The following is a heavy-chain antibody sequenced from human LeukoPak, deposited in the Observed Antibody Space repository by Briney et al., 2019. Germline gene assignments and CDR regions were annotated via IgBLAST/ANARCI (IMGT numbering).Heavy chain of an antibody. Sequence: SQTLSLTCAISGDSVSSNSAAWNWIRQSPSRGLEWLGRTYYRSKWYNDYAVSVKSRITINPDTSKNQFSLQLNSVTPEDTAVYYCARDARTYYYDSSGYYLTLDDAFDIWGQGTMVTVSS. D-gene: IGHD3-22*01. V-gene: IGHV6-1*01. J-gene: IGHJ3*02. CDR1: GDSVSSNSAA. CDR3: ARDARTYYYDSSGYYLTLDDAFDI. CDR2: TYYRSKWYN.